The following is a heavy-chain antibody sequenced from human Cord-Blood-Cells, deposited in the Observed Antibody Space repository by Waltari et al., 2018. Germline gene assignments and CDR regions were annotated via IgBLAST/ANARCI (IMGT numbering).Heavy chain of an antibody. CDR3: ARVLYYGSGSYYYYYYYYGMDV. Sequence: QVQLQQWGAGLLKPSETLSLTCAVYGGSFSGYYWSWLRQPPGKGWGWIGEINHSGRTNYNPSLKSRVTISVDTSKNQFSLKLSSVTAADTAVYYCARVLYYGSGSYYYYYYYYGMDVWGQGTTVTVSS. V-gene: IGHV4-34*01. J-gene: IGHJ6*02. D-gene: IGHD3-10*01. CDR2: INHSGRT. CDR1: GGSFSGYY.